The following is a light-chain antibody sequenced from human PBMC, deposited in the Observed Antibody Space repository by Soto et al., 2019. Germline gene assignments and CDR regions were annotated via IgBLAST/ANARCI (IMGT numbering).Light chain of an antibody. CDR1: QSLSSSY. V-gene: IGKV3-20*01. CDR3: QQYGSSSYT. J-gene: IGKJ2*01. CDR2: GAS. Sequence: EIVMTQSPGTLSLSPGERATLSCRASQSLSSSYIAWYQQKPGQAPRLLIYGASSRATGIPERFSGSGSGTDFTLTISRLEPEDFAVYYCQQYGSSSYTFGQGTKLEIK.